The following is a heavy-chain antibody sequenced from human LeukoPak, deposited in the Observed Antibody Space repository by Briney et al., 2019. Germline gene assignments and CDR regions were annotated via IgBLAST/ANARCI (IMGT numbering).Heavy chain of an antibody. V-gene: IGHV3-48*04. J-gene: IGHJ4*02. CDR3: ARDATDGSNDY. D-gene: IGHD2-15*01. CDR1: GFTFSSYG. Sequence: GRSLRLSCAASGFTFSSYGMHWVRQAPGKGLEWVSYIGSSGSTRYYADSVKGRFTISRDNAKNSLSLQMNSLRAEDTAVYYCARDATDGSNDYWGQGTLVTVSS. CDR2: IGSSGSTR.